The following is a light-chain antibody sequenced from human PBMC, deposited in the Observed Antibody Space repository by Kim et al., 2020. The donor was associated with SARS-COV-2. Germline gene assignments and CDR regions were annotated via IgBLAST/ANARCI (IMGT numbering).Light chain of an antibody. J-gene: IGKJ2*01. Sequence: DIQMTQSPSSLSVSVGDRVTITCRADQSINRNLNWYQHKPGKAPKLLIYTASRLYRGVPSRFSGSGSGTDFTLTISSLQPEDFATYYCQKSYGSTYTFGQGTKLEI. V-gene: IGKV1-39*01. CDR2: TAS. CDR1: QSINRN. CDR3: QKSYGSTYT.